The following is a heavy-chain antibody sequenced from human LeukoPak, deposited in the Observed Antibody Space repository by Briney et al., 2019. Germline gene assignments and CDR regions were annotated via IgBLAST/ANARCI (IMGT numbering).Heavy chain of an antibody. V-gene: IGHV4-30-2*01. CDR1: GGSISSGGYS. Sequence: SETLSLTCAVSGGSISSGGYSWSWIRQPPGKGLEWIGYIYHSGSTYYNPSLKSRVTISVDRSKNQFSLKLSSVTAADTAVYYCARGTHIVASDYGDYEAFDIWGQGTMVTVSS. CDR3: ARGTHIVASDYGDYEAFDI. D-gene: IGHD4-17*01. CDR2: IYHSGST. J-gene: IGHJ3*02.